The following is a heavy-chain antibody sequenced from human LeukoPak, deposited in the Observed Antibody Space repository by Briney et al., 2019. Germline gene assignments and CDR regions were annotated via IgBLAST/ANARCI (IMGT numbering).Heavy chain of an antibody. CDR1: GGSISSYY. J-gene: IGHJ4*02. Sequence: SETLSLTCTVSGGSISSYYWSWIRQPPGKGLEWIGYIYYSGSTNYNPSLKSRVTISVDTSKNQFSLKLSSVTAADTAVYYCARFNPMVYYFDYWGQGTLVTVSS. V-gene: IGHV4-59*01. CDR2: IYYSGST. CDR3: ARFNPMVYYFDY. D-gene: IGHD3-10*01.